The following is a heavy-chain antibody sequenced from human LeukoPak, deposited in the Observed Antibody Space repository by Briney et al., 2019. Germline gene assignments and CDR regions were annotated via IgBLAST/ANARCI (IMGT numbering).Heavy chain of an antibody. CDR3: AKDYCSGGSYYSGVPDY. Sequence: PGGSLRLSCAASGFTFSSYAMSWVRQAPGKGLEWVSAISGSGGSTYYADSVKGRFTISRDNSKNTLYLQMNSLRAEDTAVYYCAKDYCSGGSYYSGVPDYWGQGTLVTVSS. J-gene: IGHJ4*02. CDR1: GFTFSSYA. D-gene: IGHD2-15*01. CDR2: ISGSGGST. V-gene: IGHV3-23*01.